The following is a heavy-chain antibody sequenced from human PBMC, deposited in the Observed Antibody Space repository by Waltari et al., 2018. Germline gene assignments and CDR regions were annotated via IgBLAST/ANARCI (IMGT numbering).Heavy chain of an antibody. D-gene: IGHD2-2*03. J-gene: IGHJ4*02. V-gene: IGHV4-59*08. CDR3: ARLDSPGRYFGD. Sequence: YFWNLIRQPPGKGLEWIGYIHHSGNTKCNPSLKSRLTMSADTSKSQFSLRLTSVTAADTAVYFCARLDSPGRYFGDWGQGAPVTVSS. CDR1: YF. CDR2: IHHSGNT.